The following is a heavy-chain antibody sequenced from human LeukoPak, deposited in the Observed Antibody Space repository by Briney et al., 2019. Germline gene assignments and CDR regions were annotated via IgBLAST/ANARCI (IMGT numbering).Heavy chain of an antibody. CDR3: AREGRDGYNYAFDF. CDR2: IYYSGST. J-gene: IGHJ3*01. CDR1: GGSIRSYY. Sequence: SETLSLTCSVSGGSIRSYYWNWIRQPPGKGLEWIGYIYYSGSTKYNPSLQSRVTISVDTSKNQFSLKLSSATAADTAVYYCAREGRDGYNYAFDFWGHGTMVTVSS. V-gene: IGHV4-59*01. D-gene: IGHD5-24*01.